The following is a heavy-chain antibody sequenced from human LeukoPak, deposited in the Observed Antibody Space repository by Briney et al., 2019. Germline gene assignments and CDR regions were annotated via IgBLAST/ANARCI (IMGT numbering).Heavy chain of an antibody. CDR2: ISAGADVI. J-gene: IGHJ3*02. CDR1: GFSFRDYP. V-gene: IGHV3-23*01. D-gene: IGHD2-2*01. Sequence: GGSLRLFCEAAGFSFRDYPMGWVRRASGKRLEWVSGISAGADVIFYADPVKGRFTISRDNSKNTLYLQMNSLKAEDTAVYYCAYPAALDAFDIWGQGTMVTVSS. CDR3: AYPAALDAFDI.